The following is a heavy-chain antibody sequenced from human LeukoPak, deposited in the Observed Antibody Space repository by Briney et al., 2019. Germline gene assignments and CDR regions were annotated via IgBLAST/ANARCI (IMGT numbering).Heavy chain of an antibody. J-gene: IGHJ4*02. Sequence: PGGSLRLSCVASGFTYRTYWMDWVRQAPGKGLEWVANIGQDGTETVYVGSVKGRFTISRDNARKLLFLQMNSLRADDTAVYYCAIPSSYDGSRYYHAYWGQGTLVSVSS. CDR1: GFTYRTYW. D-gene: IGHD3-22*01. V-gene: IGHV3-7*01. CDR2: IGQDGTET. CDR3: AIPSSYDGSRYYHAY.